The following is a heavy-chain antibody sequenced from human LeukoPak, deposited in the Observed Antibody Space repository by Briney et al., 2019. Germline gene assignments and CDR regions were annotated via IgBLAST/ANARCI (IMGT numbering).Heavy chain of an antibody. Sequence: SETLSLTCAVYGGSFSGYYWSWIRQPPGKGLEWIGEINHSGSTNYNPSLKSRVTISVDTSKNQFSLKLSSVTAADTAVYYCARRKRSPCSSTSCLLNWFDPWGQGTLVTVSS. D-gene: IGHD2-2*01. CDR2: INHSGST. CDR3: ARRKRSPCSSTSCLLNWFDP. V-gene: IGHV4-34*01. CDR1: GGSFSGYY. J-gene: IGHJ5*02.